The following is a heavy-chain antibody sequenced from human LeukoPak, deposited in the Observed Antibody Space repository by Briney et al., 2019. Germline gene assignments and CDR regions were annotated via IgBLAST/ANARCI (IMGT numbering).Heavy chain of an antibody. CDR1: GGSISSYY. V-gene: IGHV4-59*08. CDR3: ARLELWFGEPSIYYYYGMDV. D-gene: IGHD3-10*01. Sequence: SETLSLTCTVSGGSISSYYWSWIRQPPGKGLEWIGYIYYSGSTNYNPSLKSRVTISVGTSKNQFSLKLSSVTAADTAVYYCARLELWFGEPSIYYYYGMDVWGQGTTVTVSS. CDR2: IYYSGST. J-gene: IGHJ6*02.